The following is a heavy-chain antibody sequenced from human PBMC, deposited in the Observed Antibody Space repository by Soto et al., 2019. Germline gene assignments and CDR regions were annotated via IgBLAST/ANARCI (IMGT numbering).Heavy chain of an antibody. Sequence: GGSLRLSCAASGLTFRSYWMHWVRQAPGKGLVWVSRINTDGSVAMYVDSVKGRFTISRDNAKNTLYLHMNSLRAEDTAVYYCVRDRQLWRLDPWGQGTLVRVSS. J-gene: IGHJ5*02. D-gene: IGHD2-21*01. CDR1: GLTFRSYW. V-gene: IGHV3-74*03. CDR2: INTDGSVA. CDR3: VRDRQLWRLDP.